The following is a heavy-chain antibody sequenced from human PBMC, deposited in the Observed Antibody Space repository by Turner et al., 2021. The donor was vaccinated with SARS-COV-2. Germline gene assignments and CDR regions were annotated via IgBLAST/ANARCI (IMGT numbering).Heavy chain of an antibody. CDR2: IRQDGSEK. D-gene: IGHD6-19*01. Sequence: EVQLVETGGDLVQPGGSLRLSCAASGFTLSNYWMSWVRQAPGKGLGWVANIRQDGSEKEYVDSVKGRFTISRDNAKNSLYLQMNSLRVEDTAVYYCAGSGGWLLDLWGQGTLVTVSS. V-gene: IGHV3-7*03. CDR1: GFTLSNYW. J-gene: IGHJ4*02. CDR3: AGSGGWLLDL.